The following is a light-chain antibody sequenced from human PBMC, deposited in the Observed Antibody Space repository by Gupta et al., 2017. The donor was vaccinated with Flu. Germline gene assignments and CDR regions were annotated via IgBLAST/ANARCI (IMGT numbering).Light chain of an antibody. Sequence: NVLTQSPATLSLSPGERATLSCRARQSVSKFLAWYQKKPGQAPGLVIYDSSTRASGITARCSGSGGGTDFTLTISSRDPEDFVVYYCQQQSRWPPSWTFGQGTKVEIK. CDR3: QQQSRWPPSWT. V-gene: IGKV3-11*01. CDR1: QSVSKF. CDR2: DSS. J-gene: IGKJ1*01.